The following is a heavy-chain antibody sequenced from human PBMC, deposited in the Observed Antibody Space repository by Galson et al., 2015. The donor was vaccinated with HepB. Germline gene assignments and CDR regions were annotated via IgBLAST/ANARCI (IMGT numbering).Heavy chain of an antibody. CDR2: TYYRSKWYN. CDR1: GDSVSSNSAA. D-gene: IGHD6-19*01. CDR3: ARGGSGWYPRNWFDP. V-gene: IGHV6-1*01. J-gene: IGHJ5*02. Sequence: CAISGDSVSSNSAAWNWIRQSPSRGLEWLGRTYYRSKWYNDYAVSVKSRITINPDTSKNQFSLQLNSATPEDTAVYYCARGGSGWYPRNWFDPWGQGTLVTVSS.